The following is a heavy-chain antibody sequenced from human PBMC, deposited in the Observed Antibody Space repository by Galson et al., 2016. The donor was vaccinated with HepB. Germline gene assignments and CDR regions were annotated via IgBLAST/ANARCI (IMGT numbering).Heavy chain of an antibody. J-gene: IGHJ4*02. CDR3: GRDRAVRSIDQ. CDR2: ISYDGSNK. V-gene: IGHV3-30*03. CDR1: GFSFRSYG. Sequence: SLRLSCAASGFSFRSYGMHWVRQAPGKGLEWVAVISYDGSNKFYSDSVKGRVTISRDNSRNTLYLQMDSLRADDTAVYYCGRDRAVRSIDQWGQGARVIVSS. D-gene: IGHD6-19*01.